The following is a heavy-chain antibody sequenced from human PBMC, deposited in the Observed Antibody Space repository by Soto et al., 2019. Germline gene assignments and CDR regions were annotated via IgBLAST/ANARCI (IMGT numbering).Heavy chain of an antibody. CDR3: ARHPERIAEIGWFDP. Sequence: EVQLVESGGGLVQPGGSLRLSCAASGFTFSSYSMNWVRQAPGKGLEWVSYISSSSSTIYYADSVKGRFTISRDNAKNSLYLQMNSPRAEDTAVYYCARHPERIAEIGWFDPWGQGTRVTVSS. CDR2: ISSSSSTI. J-gene: IGHJ5*02. V-gene: IGHV3-48*01. D-gene: IGHD6-13*01. CDR1: GFTFSSYS.